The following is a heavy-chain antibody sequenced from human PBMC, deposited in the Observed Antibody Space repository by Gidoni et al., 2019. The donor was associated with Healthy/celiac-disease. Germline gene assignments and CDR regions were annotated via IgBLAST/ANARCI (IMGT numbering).Heavy chain of an antibody. CDR1: GGSFSGYY. CDR2: INHSGST. Sequence: QVQLQQWGAGLLKPSETLSLTCAVYGGSFSGYYWSWIRQPPGKGLEWIGEINHSGSTNYNPSLKSRVTISVDTSKNQFSLKLSSVTAADTAVYYCAREVVPAANFDYWGQGTLVTVSS. CDR3: AREVVPAANFDY. V-gene: IGHV4-34*01. D-gene: IGHD2-2*01. J-gene: IGHJ4*02.